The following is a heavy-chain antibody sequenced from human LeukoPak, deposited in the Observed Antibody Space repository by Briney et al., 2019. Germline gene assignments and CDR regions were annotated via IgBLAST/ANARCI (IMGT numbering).Heavy chain of an antibody. CDR3: ARQTGSGLFILP. Sequence: PSETLSLTCTVSGVSISSSNSYWGWIRQPPGKGLEWIGSIYYTGNTYYNASLKSRVTISIDTSKNQISLRLTSVTVTDTAVYYCARQTGSGLFILPGGQGTLVTVSS. D-gene: IGHD3/OR15-3a*01. CDR2: IYYTGNT. J-gene: IGHJ4*02. V-gene: IGHV4-39*01. CDR1: GVSISSSNSY.